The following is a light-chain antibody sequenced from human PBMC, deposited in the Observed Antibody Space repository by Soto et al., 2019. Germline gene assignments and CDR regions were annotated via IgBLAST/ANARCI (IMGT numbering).Light chain of an antibody. CDR3: SSYSGSNNFPYV. J-gene: IGLJ1*01. CDR1: SSDVGGYNY. V-gene: IGLV2-8*01. Sequence: QSALTQPPSASGSPGQSVTISCTGTSSDVGGYNYVSWYQQHPGKAPKLMIYEVSKRTSGVPDRFSGSKSGNTGSLTVSGLQAEDEADYSCSSYSGSNNFPYVFGTGTKLTVL. CDR2: EVS.